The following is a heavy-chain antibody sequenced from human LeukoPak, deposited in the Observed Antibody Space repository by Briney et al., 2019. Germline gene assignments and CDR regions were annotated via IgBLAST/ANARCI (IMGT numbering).Heavy chain of an antibody. V-gene: IGHV1-3*01. CDR2: INVGNGNT. Sequence: ASVKVSCKASGYTFTSYAIHWVRQAPGQRLEWMGWINVGNGNTKYSQKFQGRVTITRDTSASTAYMELSSLRSEDTAVYYCARGRWSATTASYYLDFWGQGTLVTVSS. CDR1: GYTFTSYA. CDR3: ARGRWSATTASYYLDF. D-gene: IGHD5-24*01. J-gene: IGHJ4*02.